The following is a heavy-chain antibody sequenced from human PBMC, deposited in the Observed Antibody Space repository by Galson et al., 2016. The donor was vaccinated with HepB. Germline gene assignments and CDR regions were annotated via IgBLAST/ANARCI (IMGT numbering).Heavy chain of an antibody. CDR3: SGACSNANCFYDAFDI. D-gene: IGHD4/OR15-4a*01. V-gene: IGHV1-2*02. CDR2: INPDTSGT. J-gene: IGHJ3*02. CDR1: GFRFTGYF. Sequence: SVKVSCKASGFRFTGYFMHWVRQAPGQGLEWMGWINPDTSGTDYAQKFRGRFTITMDTSLSTLDMELSSLKSDDTAVYFWSGACSNANCFYDAFDIWGQGTMVTVSS.